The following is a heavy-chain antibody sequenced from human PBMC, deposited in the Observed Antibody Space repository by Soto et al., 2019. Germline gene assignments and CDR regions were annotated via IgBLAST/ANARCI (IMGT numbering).Heavy chain of an antibody. CDR2: ISAAGDP. V-gene: IGHV3-13*05. CDR1: GFTFRNYD. CDR3: ARTDRDFYGLDV. J-gene: IGHJ6*02. Sequence: ESGGGLVQPGGCLRLSCEASGFTFRNYDMHWVRQGTGKGLEWVSGISAAGDPDYADSVEGRFTISRENAQNSFFLQMNSLRVGDTAVYYCARTDRDFYGLDVWVQGTTVIVSS.